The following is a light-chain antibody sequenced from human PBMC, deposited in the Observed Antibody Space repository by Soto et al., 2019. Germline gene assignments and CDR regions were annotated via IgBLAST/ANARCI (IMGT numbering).Light chain of an antibody. CDR1: QSLLYNDTYNY. CDR3: MKALQSLN. Sequence: DIVVTQSPLTLPVTPGEPASISCRSSQSLLYNDTYNYLDWYLQKPGQSPQLLVYLGSHRASGVPDRFSGSGSGTDFTLKISRVEAEDFGTYYCMKALQSLNLGQGTRLEIK. J-gene: IGKJ5*01. CDR2: LGS. V-gene: IGKV2-28*01.